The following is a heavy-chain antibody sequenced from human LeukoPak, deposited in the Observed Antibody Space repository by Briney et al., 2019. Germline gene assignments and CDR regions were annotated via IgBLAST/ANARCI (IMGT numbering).Heavy chain of an antibody. CDR3: ARGSRGYSYGLDY. Sequence: SETLSLTCTVSGGSISSYYWRWIRQPAGKGLEWIGRIYTSGSTNYNPSLKSRVTMSVDTSKSQFSLKLSSVTAADTAVYYCARGSRGYSYGLDYWGQGTLVTVSS. CDR1: GGSISSYY. CDR2: IYTSGST. J-gene: IGHJ4*02. D-gene: IGHD5-18*01. V-gene: IGHV4-4*07.